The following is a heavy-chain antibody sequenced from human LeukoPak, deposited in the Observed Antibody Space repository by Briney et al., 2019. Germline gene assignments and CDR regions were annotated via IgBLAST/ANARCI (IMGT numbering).Heavy chain of an antibody. J-gene: IGHJ3*02. CDR1: GFTFSSYA. V-gene: IGHV3-30-3*01. Sequence: GGSLRLSCAASGFTFSSYAMHWVRQAPGKGLEWVAVISYDGSNKYYADSVKGRFTISRDNSKNTLYLQMNSLRAEDTAVYYCAKVRGYQLLPFIHDAFDIWGQGTMVTVSS. D-gene: IGHD2-2*01. CDR3: AKVRGYQLLPFIHDAFDI. CDR2: ISYDGSNK.